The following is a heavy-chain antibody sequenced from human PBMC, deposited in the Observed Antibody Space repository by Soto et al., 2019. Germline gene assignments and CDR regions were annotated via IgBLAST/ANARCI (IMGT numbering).Heavy chain of an antibody. CDR1: GGSISSGDYY. V-gene: IGHV4-30-4*01. D-gene: IGHD3-9*01. CDR2: IYYSGST. Sequence: SETLSLTCTVSGGSISSGDYYWSWIRQPPGKGLEWIGYIYYSGSTYYNPSLKSRVTISVDTSKNQFSLKLSSVTAADTAVYYCARDKSNEYYDILTGYYRLTTYGMDVWGQGTMVTVSS. J-gene: IGHJ6*02. CDR3: ARDKSNEYYDILTGYYRLTTYGMDV.